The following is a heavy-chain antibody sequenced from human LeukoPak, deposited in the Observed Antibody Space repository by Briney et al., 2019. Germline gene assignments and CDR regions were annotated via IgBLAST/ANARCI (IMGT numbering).Heavy chain of an antibody. J-gene: IGHJ2*01. D-gene: IGHD6-6*01. Sequence: PSETLSLTCTVSGGSFSSYYWSWIRQPPGKGLEWIGYISYSGNTKYNPSLNSRVTISLDTSKSHFSLKPNSVTATDTAVYYCARVTREAARYWYFDLWGRGTLVTVSS. CDR3: ARVTREAARYWYFDL. CDR2: ISYSGNT. CDR1: GGSFSSYY. V-gene: IGHV4-59*01.